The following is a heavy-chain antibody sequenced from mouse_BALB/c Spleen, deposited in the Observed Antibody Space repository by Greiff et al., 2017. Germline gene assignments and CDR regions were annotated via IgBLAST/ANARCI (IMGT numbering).Heavy chain of an antibody. D-gene: IGHD2-10*02. CDR3: ARRREYGNAFDY. CDR2: ISSGGST. Sequence: EVQVVESGGGLVKPGGSLKLSCAASGFTFSSYAMSWVRQTPEKRLEWVASISSGGSTYYPDSVKGRFTISRDNARNILYLQMSSLRSEDTAMYYCARRREYGNAFDYWGQGTTLTVSS. CDR1: GFTFSSYA. V-gene: IGHV5-6-5*01. J-gene: IGHJ2*01.